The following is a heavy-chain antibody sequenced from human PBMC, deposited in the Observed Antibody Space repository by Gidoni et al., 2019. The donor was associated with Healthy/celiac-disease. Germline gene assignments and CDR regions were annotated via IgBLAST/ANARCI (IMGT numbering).Heavy chain of an antibody. CDR1: GYTFPRYA. J-gene: IGHJ6*02. Sequence: QVQLVQSGAEVKKPGASVKVYCKASGYTFPRYAMHWVRQAPGQRLEWMGWINAGNGNTKYSQKFQGRVTITRDTSASTAYMELSSLRSEDTAVYYCARDLPYSKLIGYYYYYGMDVWGQGTTVTVSS. CDR2: INAGNGNT. V-gene: IGHV1-3*01. CDR3: ARDLPYSKLIGYYYYYGMDV. D-gene: IGHD6-13*01.